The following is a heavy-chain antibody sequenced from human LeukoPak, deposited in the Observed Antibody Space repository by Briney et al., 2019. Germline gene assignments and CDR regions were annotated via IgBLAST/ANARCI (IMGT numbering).Heavy chain of an antibody. CDR1: GGSISSYY. CDR2: IYYSGST. J-gene: IGHJ4*02. D-gene: IGHD6-19*01. CDR3: ARGGRYSSGWYLY. V-gene: IGHV4-59*01. Sequence: PSETLSLTCTVSGGSISSYYWSWIRRPPGKGLEWIGYIYYSGSTNYNPSLKSRVTISVDTSKNQFSLKLSSVTAADTAVYYCARGGRYSSGWYLYWGQGTLVTVSS.